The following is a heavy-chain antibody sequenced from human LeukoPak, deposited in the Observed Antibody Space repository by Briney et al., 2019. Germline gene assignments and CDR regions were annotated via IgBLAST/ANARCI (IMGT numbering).Heavy chain of an antibody. J-gene: IGHJ4*02. V-gene: IGHV1-46*01. D-gene: IGHD6-19*01. CDR3: ARDRKLSSGWSEFDY. Sequence: ASVKVSCKASGYTFTSYYMHWVRQAPGQGLEWMGIINPSGGSTSYAQKFQGRVTMTRDTSTSTVYMELSSLRSEDTAVCYCARDRKLSSGWSEFDYWGQGTLVTVSS. CDR2: INPSGGST. CDR1: GYTFTSYY.